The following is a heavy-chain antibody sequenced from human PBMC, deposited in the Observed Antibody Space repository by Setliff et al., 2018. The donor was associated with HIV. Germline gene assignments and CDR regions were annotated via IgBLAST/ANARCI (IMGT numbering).Heavy chain of an antibody. J-gene: IGHJ4*02. CDR2: VSYTGTT. D-gene: IGHD2-2*01. Sequence: PSETLSLTCAVSGYSISSGYFWGWIRQPPGKGLEWIGFVSYTGTTRYSPSLRSRISISIDASKNKFSLQLSSVTAADTAVYYCARQSTTSRDFDSWGQGTLVTVSS. V-gene: IGHV4-38-2*01. CDR1: GYSISSGYF. CDR3: ARQSTTSRDFDS.